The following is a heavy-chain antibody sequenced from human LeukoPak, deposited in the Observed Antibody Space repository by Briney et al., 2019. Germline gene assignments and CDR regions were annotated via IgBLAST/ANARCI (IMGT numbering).Heavy chain of an antibody. D-gene: IGHD6-19*01. Sequence: SETLSLTCTVSGGSIISYYWGWIRQSPRRGLEWIGYIYSIGSTNYNPSLQSRVTISVDTSKHQFSLKLRSVTAADTAIYYCARGEGSGWYWAFDIWGQGTMVTVSS. CDR1: GGSIISYY. V-gene: IGHV4-59*01. J-gene: IGHJ3*02. CDR2: IYSIGST. CDR3: ARGEGSGWYWAFDI.